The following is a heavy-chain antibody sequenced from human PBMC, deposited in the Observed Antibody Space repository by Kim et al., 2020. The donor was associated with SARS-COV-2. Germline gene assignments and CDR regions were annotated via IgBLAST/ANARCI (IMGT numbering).Heavy chain of an antibody. CDR3: ARRPLWFGELDAFDI. CDR1: GYTFTSYA. CDR2: INAGNGNT. D-gene: IGHD3-10*01. Sequence: ASVKVSCQASGYTFTSYAMHWVRQAPGQRLEWMGWINAGNGNTKYSQKFQGRVTITRDTSASTAYMELSSLRSEDTAVYYCARRPLWFGELDAFDIWGQGTMVTVSS. J-gene: IGHJ3*02. V-gene: IGHV1-3*01.